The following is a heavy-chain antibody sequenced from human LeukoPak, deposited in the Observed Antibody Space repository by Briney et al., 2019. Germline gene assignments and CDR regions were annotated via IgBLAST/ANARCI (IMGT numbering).Heavy chain of an antibody. Sequence: PGGSLRLSCAASGFTFSSYSMNWVRQAPGKGLEWVSSISSSSSYIYYADSVKGRFTISRDNAKNSLYLQMNSLRAEDTAMYYCARDLEWLDSHFDYWGQGTLVTVSS. CDR3: ARDLEWLDSHFDY. J-gene: IGHJ4*02. V-gene: IGHV3-21*01. D-gene: IGHD6-19*01. CDR2: ISSSSSYI. CDR1: GFTFSSYS.